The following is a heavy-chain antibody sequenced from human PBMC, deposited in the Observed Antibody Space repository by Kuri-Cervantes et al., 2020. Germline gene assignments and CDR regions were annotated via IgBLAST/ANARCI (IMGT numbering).Heavy chain of an antibody. CDR3: VGDQWLVGG. Sequence: SVKVSCKASGGTFSNNAINWVRQAPGQGLEWVGGLIPIFATTNYAQKLQGRVTITTDKSTSTSYMELSSLRSEDTALYYCVGDQWLVGGWGQGTLVTVSS. CDR1: GGTFSNNA. D-gene: IGHD1-26*01. CDR2: LIPIFATT. J-gene: IGHJ4*02. V-gene: IGHV1-69*05.